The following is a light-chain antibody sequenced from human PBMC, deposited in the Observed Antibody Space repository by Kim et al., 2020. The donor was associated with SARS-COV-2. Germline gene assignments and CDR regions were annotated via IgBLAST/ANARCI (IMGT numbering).Light chain of an antibody. Sequence: VCPGQRATLSCRACQSVISIIAGYPQTPAQAPRLLFDCPSTRATGLPARFSGSGSGTEFTLTISSLQSGDFAFYSSQQYNKWPYTFGQGTKLEI. V-gene: IGKV3-15*01. CDR1: QSVISI. CDR3: QQYNKWPYT. J-gene: IGKJ2*01. CDR2: CPS.